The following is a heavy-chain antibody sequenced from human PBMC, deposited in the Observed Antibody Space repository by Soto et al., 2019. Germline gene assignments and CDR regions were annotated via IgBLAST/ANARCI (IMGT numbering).Heavy chain of an antibody. CDR3: AKAGIVVVVAATFFDY. CDR2: ISWNSGSI. J-gene: IGHJ4*02. Sequence: VQLVESGGGLVQPGRSLRLSCAASGFTFDDYAMHWVRQAPGKGLEWVSGISWNSGSIGYADSVKGRFTISRDNAKNSLYLQMNSLRAEDTALYYCAKAGIVVVVAATFFDYWGQGTLVTVSS. CDR1: GFTFDDYA. D-gene: IGHD2-15*01. V-gene: IGHV3-9*01.